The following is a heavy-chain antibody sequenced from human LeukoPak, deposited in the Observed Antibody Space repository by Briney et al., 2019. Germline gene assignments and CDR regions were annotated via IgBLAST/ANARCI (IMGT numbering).Heavy chain of an antibody. Sequence: PSETLSLACTVSGGSISSYYWSWIRQPPGKGLEWIGYIYYSGSTYYNPSLKSRVTISVDTSKNQFSLKLSSVTAADTAVYYCARVVVIQDAFDIWGQGTMVTVSS. CDR2: IYYSGST. CDR1: GGSISSYY. D-gene: IGHD3-22*01. J-gene: IGHJ3*02. V-gene: IGHV4-59*06. CDR3: ARVVVIQDAFDI.